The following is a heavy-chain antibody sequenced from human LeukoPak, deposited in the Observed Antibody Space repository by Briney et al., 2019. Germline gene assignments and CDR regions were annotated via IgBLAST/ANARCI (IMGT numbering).Heavy chain of an antibody. CDR2: VSTSGVGT. V-gene: IGHV3-23*01. Sequence: GGSLRLSCAASGFTFSSYEMNWIRQAPGKGLEWVSSVSTSGVGTYYADSVRGRFTISRDNSKNTVFLQMNSLRAEDSAVYYCAKDYAVGSIDYWGQGTLVTVSS. D-gene: IGHD3-16*01. CDR1: GFTFSSYE. J-gene: IGHJ4*02. CDR3: AKDYAVGSIDY.